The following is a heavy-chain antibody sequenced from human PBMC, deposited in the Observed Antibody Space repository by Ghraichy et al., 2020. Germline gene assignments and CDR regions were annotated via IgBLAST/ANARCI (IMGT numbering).Heavy chain of an antibody. Sequence: ASVKVSFKASGYTFTTYTMNWVRQAPGQGLEWMGWINTNTGNPTYAQGFTGRFVFSLDTSVSTAYLQITSLKAEDTAVYYCARDQGGNHDFWSGTYSYWGQGTLVTVSS. J-gene: IGHJ4*02. V-gene: IGHV7-4-1*02. D-gene: IGHD3-3*01. CDR3: ARDQGGNHDFWSGTYSY. CDR1: GYTFTTYT. CDR2: INTNTGNP.